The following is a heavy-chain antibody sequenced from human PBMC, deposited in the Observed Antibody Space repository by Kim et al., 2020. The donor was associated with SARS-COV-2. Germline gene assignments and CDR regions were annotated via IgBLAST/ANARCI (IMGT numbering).Heavy chain of an antibody. Sequence: GGSLRLSCAASGFTFSSYWMHWVHQAPGKGLVWVSRINSDGSSTSYADSVKGRFTISRDNAKNTLYLQMNSLRAEDTAVYYCARIDSSGYYYESSAFDIWGQGTMVTVSP. CDR1: GFTFSSYW. J-gene: IGHJ3*02. D-gene: IGHD3-22*01. CDR2: INSDGSST. CDR3: ARIDSSGYYYESSAFDI. V-gene: IGHV3-74*01.